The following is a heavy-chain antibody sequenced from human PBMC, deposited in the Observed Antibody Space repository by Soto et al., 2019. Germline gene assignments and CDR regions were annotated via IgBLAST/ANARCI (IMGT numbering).Heavy chain of an antibody. D-gene: IGHD3-10*01. Sequence: DVQLVESGGGLVQPGGSLRLSCVASGFTFSSYWMTWVRQAPGKGLEWVANIKKDGSEEKYVDSVKGRFTVYRENGKNSMYLEMNSLRAEDMAVYYCAVSWYFGECGLDVWGQGTRVTVSS. CDR3: AVSWYFGECGLDV. CDR2: IKKDGSEE. J-gene: IGHJ4*02. V-gene: IGHV3-7*02. CDR1: GFTFSSYW.